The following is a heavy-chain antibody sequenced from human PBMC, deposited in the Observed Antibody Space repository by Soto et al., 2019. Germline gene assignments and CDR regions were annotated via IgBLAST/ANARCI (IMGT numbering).Heavy chain of an antibody. CDR3: ARVGSRYYYDSSGYYHYFDY. Sequence: GGSLRLSCAASGFTFSSYSMNWVRQAPGKGLEWVSYISSSSSTIYYADSVKGRFTISRDNAKNSLYLQMNSLRDEDTAVYYCARVGSRYYYDSSGYYHYFDYWGQGTLVTVSS. CDR2: ISSSSSTI. CDR1: GFTFSSYS. J-gene: IGHJ4*02. D-gene: IGHD3-22*01. V-gene: IGHV3-48*02.